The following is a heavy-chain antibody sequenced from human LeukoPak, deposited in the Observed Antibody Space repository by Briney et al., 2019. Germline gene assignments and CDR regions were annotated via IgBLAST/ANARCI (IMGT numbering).Heavy chain of an antibody. Sequence: GGSLRLSCAASGFTIISYALHWVRQAPGKGLEWVSLISYDGSNKYYADSVKGRFTISRDNAKNTLYLQMNSLRAEDTAVYYCTRGYAGIDYWGRGTLVTVSS. CDR3: TRGYAGIDY. J-gene: IGHJ4*01. CDR2: ISYDGSNK. D-gene: IGHD5-12*01. V-gene: IGHV3-30-3*01. CDR1: GFTIISYA.